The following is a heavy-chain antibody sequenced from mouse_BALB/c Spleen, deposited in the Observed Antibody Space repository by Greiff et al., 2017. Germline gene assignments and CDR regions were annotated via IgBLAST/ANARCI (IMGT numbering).Heavy chain of an antibody. V-gene: IGHV5-6*01. CDR3: ARQDDYDDYAIDY. CDR2: ISSGGSYT. J-gene: IGHJ4*01. D-gene: IGHD2-4*01. Sequence: EVMLVESGGDLVKPGGSLKLSCAASGFTFSSYGMSWVRQTPDKRLEWVATISSGGSYTYYPDSVKGRFTISRDNAKNTLYLQMSSLKSEDTAMYYCARQDDYDDYAIDYWGQGTSVTVSS. CDR1: GFTFSSYG.